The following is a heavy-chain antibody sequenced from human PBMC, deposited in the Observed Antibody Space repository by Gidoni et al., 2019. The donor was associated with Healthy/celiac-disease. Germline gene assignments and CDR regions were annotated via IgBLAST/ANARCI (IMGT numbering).Heavy chain of an antibody. V-gene: IGHV3-23*01. CDR3: AKDPPRMGPIAVAAFDY. Sequence: EVQLLESGGGLVQPGGSLRLSCAASGFTFSSYAMSWVRQAPGKGLEWVSAISGSGGSTYYADSVKGRFTISRDNSKNTLYLQMNSLRAEDTAVYYCAKDPPRMGPIAVAAFDYWGQGTLVTVSS. CDR1: GFTFSSYA. D-gene: IGHD6-19*01. CDR2: ISGSGGST. J-gene: IGHJ4*02.